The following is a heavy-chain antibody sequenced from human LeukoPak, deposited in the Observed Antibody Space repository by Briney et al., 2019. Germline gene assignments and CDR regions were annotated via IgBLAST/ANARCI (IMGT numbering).Heavy chain of an antibody. J-gene: IGHJ6*02. Sequence: PSETLSLTCTVSGGSISSYYWSWIRQPPGKGLEWIGYIYYSGSTNYNPSLKSRVTISVDTSKNQFSLKLSSVTAADTAVYYCVSVAVIGYYYGMDVWGQGTTVTVSS. V-gene: IGHV4-59*01. CDR2: IYYSGST. CDR1: GGSISSYY. CDR3: VSVAVIGYYYGMDV. D-gene: IGHD2-21*01.